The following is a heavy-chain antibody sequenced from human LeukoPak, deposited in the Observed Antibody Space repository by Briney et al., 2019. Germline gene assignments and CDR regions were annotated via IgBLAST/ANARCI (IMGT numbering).Heavy chain of an antibody. V-gene: IGHV3-33*01. CDR3: ARDGSRDGYKSFDY. Sequence: PGRSLRLSCAASGFTFSSYGMHWVRQAPGKGLERVAVIWYDGSNKYYADSVKGRFTISRDNSKNTLYLQMNSLRAEDTAVYYCARDGSRDGYKSFDYWGQGTLVTVSS. CDR2: IWYDGSNK. D-gene: IGHD5-24*01. CDR1: GFTFSSYG. J-gene: IGHJ4*02.